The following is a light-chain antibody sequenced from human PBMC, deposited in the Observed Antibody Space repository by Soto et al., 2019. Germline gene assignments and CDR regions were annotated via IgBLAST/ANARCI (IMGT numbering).Light chain of an antibody. CDR1: QTINRW. Sequence: VGDSLNKKCRASQTINRWLAWYQQKPGKAPQVLIYDASTLESGVPSRFSGSGSGTEYTLTICGLHLDDLAPYYCQQYYSYSKTCGQGTKVDIK. CDR3: QQYYSYSKT. J-gene: IGKJ1*01. CDR2: DAS. V-gene: IGKV1-5*01.